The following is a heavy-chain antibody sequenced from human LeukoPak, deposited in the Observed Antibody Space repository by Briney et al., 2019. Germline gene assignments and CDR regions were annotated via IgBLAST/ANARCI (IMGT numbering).Heavy chain of an antibody. CDR2: VSGSGGYT. D-gene: IGHD2-21*01. V-gene: IGHV3-23*01. Sequence: GGSLRLSCAASGFTFSSYAMSWVRQAPGGGLEWVSAVSGSGGYTYYADSVKGRFTISRDNSKNTLYLQMNSLRAEDTALYYCAKEVYSSAQYYFDYWGQGTLVTVSS. CDR1: GFTFSSYA. CDR3: AKEVYSSAQYYFDY. J-gene: IGHJ4*02.